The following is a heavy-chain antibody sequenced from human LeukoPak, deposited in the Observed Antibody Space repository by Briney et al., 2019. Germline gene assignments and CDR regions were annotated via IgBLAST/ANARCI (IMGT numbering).Heavy chain of an antibody. CDR2: ISYDGSNK. Sequence: GGSLRLTCAASGFTFSSYAMHWVRQAPGKGLEWVAVISYDGSNKYYADSVKGRFTISRDNSKNTLYLQMNSLRAEDTAVYYCARDGTAASYYDFWSGYRNFDDFDIWGQGTMVTVSS. CDR1: GFTFSSYA. CDR3: ARDGTAASYYDFWSGYRNFDDFDI. D-gene: IGHD3-3*01. V-gene: IGHV3-30-3*01. J-gene: IGHJ3*02.